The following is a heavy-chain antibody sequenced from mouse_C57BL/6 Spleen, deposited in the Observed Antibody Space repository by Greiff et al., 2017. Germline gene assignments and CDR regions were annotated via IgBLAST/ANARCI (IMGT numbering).Heavy chain of an antibody. D-gene: IGHD2-4*01. J-gene: IGHJ4*01. V-gene: IGHV1-82*01. CDR3: ARWGDYPSAMDY. Sequence: QVQLQQSGAELVKPGASVKISCKASGYAFSSSWMHWVKQRPGQGLEWIGRIYPGDGGPNYNGKFKGKATLTADKSSSTAYMQLSRLASEDSAVYFCARWGDYPSAMDYWGQGTSVTVSS. CDR1: GYAFSSSW. CDR2: IYPGDGGP.